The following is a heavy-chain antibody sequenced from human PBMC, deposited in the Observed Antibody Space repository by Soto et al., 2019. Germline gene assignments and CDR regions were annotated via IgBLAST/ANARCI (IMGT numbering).Heavy chain of an antibody. V-gene: IGHV1-69*13. J-gene: IGHJ6*02. CDR2: IIPIFGTA. D-gene: IGHD5-12*01. Sequence: GASVKVSCKASGGTFSSYAISWVRQAPGQGLEWMGGIIPIFGTANYAQKFQGRVTITADESTSTAYMELSSLRSEDTAVYHCARAHPFHSGYNYYYYGMDVWGQGTTVTVSS. CDR3: ARAHPFHSGYNYYYYGMDV. CDR1: GGTFSSYA.